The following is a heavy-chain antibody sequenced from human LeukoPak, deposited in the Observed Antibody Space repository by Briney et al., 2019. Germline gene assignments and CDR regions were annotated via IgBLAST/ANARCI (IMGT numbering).Heavy chain of an antibody. Sequence: GGSLRLSCAASGFTFSSYAMSWVRQAPGKGLEWVSGISGSGGTTYYADSVKGRFTISRDDSTNTVYMQMNSLRAEDTAVYFCARWGGSRWHDFDYWGQGTLVTVSS. CDR1: GFTFSSYA. J-gene: IGHJ4*02. CDR2: ISGSGGTT. V-gene: IGHV3-23*01. D-gene: IGHD6-13*01. CDR3: ARWGGSRWHDFDY.